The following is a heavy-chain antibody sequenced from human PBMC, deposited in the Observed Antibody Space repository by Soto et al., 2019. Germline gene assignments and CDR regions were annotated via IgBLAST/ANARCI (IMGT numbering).Heavy chain of an antibody. CDR1: GGTFSSYA. J-gene: IGHJ6*02. Sequence: QVQLVQSGAEVKKPGSSVNVSCKASGGTFSSYAISWVRQAPGQGLEWMGGIIPIFGTANYAQKFQGRVTITADKSTSTAYMELSSLRSEDTAVYYCARGSTSIAARIYGMDVGGQGTTVTVSS. CDR3: ARGSTSIAARIYGMDV. V-gene: IGHV1-69*06. CDR2: IIPIFGTA. D-gene: IGHD6-6*01.